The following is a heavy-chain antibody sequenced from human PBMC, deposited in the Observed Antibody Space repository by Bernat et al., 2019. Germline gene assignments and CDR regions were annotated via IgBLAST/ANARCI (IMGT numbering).Heavy chain of an antibody. V-gene: IGHV3-7*01. CDR1: GSTFGSFW. D-gene: IGHD2-15*01. Sequence: EVQLVESGGGLVQPGGSLRLSCAAPGSTFGSFWMSWVRQAPGKGLEWVANINQDGSEEHYVDSVKGRFTISRDNARNSLFLQMNSLRAEDTAVYYCARGYCSGGSCYSAPDSWGQGTLVTVSS. CDR3: ARGYCSGGSCYSAPDS. J-gene: IGHJ4*02. CDR2: INQDGSEE.